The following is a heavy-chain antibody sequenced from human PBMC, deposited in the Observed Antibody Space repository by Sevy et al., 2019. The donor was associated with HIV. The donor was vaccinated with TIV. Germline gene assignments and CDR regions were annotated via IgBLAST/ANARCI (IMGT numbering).Heavy chain of an antibody. Sequence: ASVKVSCKVSGYTFNTYRIHWVRQAPGQGLEWMGWVSPHNGDTNYAQRLQGRITMFTDSSTSTAYMELRNLRSDDTALYYGARAYCSGGRCYSLAYWGQGTLVTVSS. D-gene: IGHD2-15*01. CDR3: ARAYCSGGRCYSLAY. J-gene: IGHJ4*02. CDR2: VSPHNGDT. V-gene: IGHV1-18*01. CDR1: GYTFNTYR.